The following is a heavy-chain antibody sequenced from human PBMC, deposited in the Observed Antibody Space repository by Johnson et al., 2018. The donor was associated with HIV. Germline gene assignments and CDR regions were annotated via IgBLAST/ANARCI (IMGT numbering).Heavy chain of an antibody. Sequence: QMLLVESGGGVVQPGRSLRLSCAVSGFTFRTYAMHWVRQAPGKGLEWVAVLSYDGSKEYYVESVKGRFTLSRYSSKNTLYLQMNSLETEDTAMYYCAREGGDGFLEWLYTFDIWGQGTMVTVSS. J-gene: IGHJ3*02. CDR1: GFTFRTYA. CDR3: AREGGDGFLEWLYTFDI. CDR2: LSYDGSKE. V-gene: IGHV3-30-3*01. D-gene: IGHD3-3*01.